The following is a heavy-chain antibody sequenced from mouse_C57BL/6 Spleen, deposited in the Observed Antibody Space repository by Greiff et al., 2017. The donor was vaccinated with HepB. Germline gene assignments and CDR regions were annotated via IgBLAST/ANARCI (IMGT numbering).Heavy chain of an antibody. CDR3: ARSHVAWFAY. CDR1: GYTFTSYW. CDR2: IYPNSGST. J-gene: IGHJ3*01. Sequence: QVQLQQPGAELVKPGASVKLSCKASGYTFTSYWMHWVKQRPGQGLEWIGMIYPNSGSTNYNEKFKSKATLTVDKSSSTAYMQLSSLTSEDSAVYYCARSHVAWFAYRGQRTLVTVSA. V-gene: IGHV1-64*01.